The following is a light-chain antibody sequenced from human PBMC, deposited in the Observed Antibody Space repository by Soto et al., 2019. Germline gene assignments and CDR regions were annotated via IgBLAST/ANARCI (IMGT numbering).Light chain of an antibody. J-gene: IGKJ4*01. CDR3: KQRRSWHLP. Sequence: EIVLTQSPATLSLSPGERATLSCRASQSVSSDLAWYQQKPGQAPRLLIYDGSNRATGIPTRCSGSGSDPDVTLPISSLEPEDFASYSCKQRRSWHLPFGGGTKVEI. V-gene: IGKV3-11*01. CDR2: DGS. CDR1: QSVSSD.